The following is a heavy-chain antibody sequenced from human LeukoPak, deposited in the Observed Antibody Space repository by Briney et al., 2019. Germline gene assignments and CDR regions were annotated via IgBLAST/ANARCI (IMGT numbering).Heavy chain of an antibody. CDR1: GGSFSGYY. J-gene: IGHJ3*02. CDR3: ARNVGLGAFDI. D-gene: IGHD3-10*02. Sequence: PSETLSLTCAVYGGSFSGYYWSWIRQPPGKGLEWIGEINHSGSTNYNPSLKSRVTISVDTSKNQFSLKLSSVTAADTAVYYCARNVGLGAFDIWGQGTMVTVSS. CDR2: INHSGST. V-gene: IGHV4-34*01.